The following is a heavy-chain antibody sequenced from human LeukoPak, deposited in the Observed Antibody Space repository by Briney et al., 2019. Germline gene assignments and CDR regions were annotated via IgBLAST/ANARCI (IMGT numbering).Heavy chain of an antibody. Sequence: GSLRLSCAASGFTFSTYWMTWVRQAPGKGLEWVGRIKSKGDGETTDHAAPVKGRFSMSRDDSKATMYLQMYSLEAEDTAVYYCTTDLGLTMIRGVIVYWGQGALVTVSS. CDR1: GFTFSTYW. J-gene: IGHJ4*02. V-gene: IGHV3-15*01. D-gene: IGHD3-10*01. CDR2: IKSKGDGETT. CDR3: TTDLGLTMIRGVIVY.